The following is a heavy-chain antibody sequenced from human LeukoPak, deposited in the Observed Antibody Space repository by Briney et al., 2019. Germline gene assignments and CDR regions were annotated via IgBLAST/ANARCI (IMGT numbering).Heavy chain of an antibody. Sequence: GASVKVSCKASGYTFTGYYMHWVRQAPGQGLEWMGWINPNSGDTNYAQKFQGRVTMTRDTSISTVYMELSSLRSDDTAVYYCVRRIAAASNIFQHWGQGTLVTVSS. D-gene: IGHD6-25*01. CDR1: GYTFTGYY. CDR3: VRRIAAASNIFQH. J-gene: IGHJ1*01. CDR2: INPNSGDT. V-gene: IGHV1-2*02.